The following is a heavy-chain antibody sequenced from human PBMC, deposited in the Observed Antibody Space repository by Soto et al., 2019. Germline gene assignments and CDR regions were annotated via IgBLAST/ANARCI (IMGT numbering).Heavy chain of an antibody. CDR3: ARDPTYYDSSPVHYYHYGMDV. J-gene: IGHJ6*02. Sequence: QVQLVQSGAEVKKPGSSVRVSCKASGGSFSTHAISWVRQAPGQGLEWMGGIIPIFGTPDYAQKFQGRVTITADESTSTAYMELSSLRSEDTAVYYCARDPTYYDSSPVHYYHYGMDVWGQGTTVTVS. CDR1: GGSFSTHA. V-gene: IGHV1-69*01. D-gene: IGHD3-16*01. CDR2: IIPIFGTP.